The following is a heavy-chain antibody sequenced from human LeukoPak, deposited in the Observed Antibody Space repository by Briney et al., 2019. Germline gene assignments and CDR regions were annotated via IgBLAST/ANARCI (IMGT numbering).Heavy chain of an antibody. CDR3: ARGGYCSSTSRGCYFDY. D-gene: IGHD2-2*01. Sequence: GGSLRLSCAASGFTFSSYDMHWVRQATGKGLEWVSGIGTAGDPYYPGSVKGRFTISRENAKNSLYLQMNSLRAGDTAVYYCARGGYCSSTSRGCYFDYWGQGTLVTVSS. J-gene: IGHJ4*02. V-gene: IGHV3-13*05. CDR1: GFTFSSYD. CDR2: IGTAGDP.